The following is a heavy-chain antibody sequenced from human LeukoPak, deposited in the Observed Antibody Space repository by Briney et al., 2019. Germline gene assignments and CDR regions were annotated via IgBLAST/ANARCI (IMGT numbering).Heavy chain of an antibody. Sequence: ASVKVSCKASGYTFTSYDINWVRQVTGQGLEWMGWMNPNSGNTGYAQKFQGRVTMTRNTSISTAYMEPSSLRSEDTAVYYCARGRFTVTPTGMDVWGQGTTVTVSS. J-gene: IGHJ6*02. CDR2: MNPNSGNT. CDR3: ARGRFTVTPTGMDV. CDR1: GYTFTSYD. D-gene: IGHD4-17*01. V-gene: IGHV1-8*01.